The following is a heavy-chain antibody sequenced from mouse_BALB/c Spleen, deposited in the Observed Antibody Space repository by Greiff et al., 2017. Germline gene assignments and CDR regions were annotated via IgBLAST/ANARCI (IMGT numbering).Heavy chain of an antibody. J-gene: IGHJ2*01. CDR2: ISSGGSTI. V-gene: IGHV5-17*02. Sequence: EVKLVESGGGLVQPGGSRKLSCAASGFTFSSFGMHWVRQAPEKGLEWVAYISSGGSTIYYADTVKGRFTISRDNPKNTLFLQMTSLRSEDTAMYYCARPSLDYWGQGTTLTVSS. CDR1: GFTFSSFG. CDR3: ARPSLDY.